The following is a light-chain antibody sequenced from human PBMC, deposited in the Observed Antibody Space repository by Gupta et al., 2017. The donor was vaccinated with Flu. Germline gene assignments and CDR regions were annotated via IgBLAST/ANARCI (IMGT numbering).Light chain of an antibody. J-gene: IGLJ3*02. V-gene: IGLV3-1*01. Sequence: VCWYLQKPGHSPVLVIYQDDKRPSGIPERYSGSNSGSTATLTISGTQAADEADYFCQVWDSSTVVFGGGTKLTVL. CDR2: QDD. CDR3: QVWDSSTVV.